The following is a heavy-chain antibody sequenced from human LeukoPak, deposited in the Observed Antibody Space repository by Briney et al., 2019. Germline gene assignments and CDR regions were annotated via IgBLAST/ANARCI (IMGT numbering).Heavy chain of an antibody. D-gene: IGHD3-22*01. Sequence: GASVKVSCKASGYTFTSDDINWVRQATGQGLEWMGWMNPNSGDTGYAQKFQGRVTFTRNTAISTAYMELSSLRSEDTAFYYCARDAYYYDSSGYLIDYWGQGTLVTVSS. CDR2: MNPNSGDT. J-gene: IGHJ4*02. CDR3: ARDAYYYDSSGYLIDY. V-gene: IGHV1-8*03. CDR1: GYTFTSDD.